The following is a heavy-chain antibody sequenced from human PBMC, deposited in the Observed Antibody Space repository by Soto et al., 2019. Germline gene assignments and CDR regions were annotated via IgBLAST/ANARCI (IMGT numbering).Heavy chain of an antibody. CDR2: ISFDGSNK. CDR1: GFMFSSYG. V-gene: IGHV3-30*18. J-gene: IGHJ5*02. CDR3: AKLGSDFLNWFDP. D-gene: IGHD3-16*01. Sequence: GGSLRLSCAASGFMFSSYGIHWVRQAPGKGLEWVAMISFDGSNKFYADSVKGRFTISRDNSKNTLYLQMNSLRAEDTAVYYCAKLGSDFLNWFDPWGQGTLVTVSS.